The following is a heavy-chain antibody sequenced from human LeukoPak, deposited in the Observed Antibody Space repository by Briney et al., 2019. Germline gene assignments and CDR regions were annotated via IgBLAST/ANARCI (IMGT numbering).Heavy chain of an antibody. V-gene: IGHV1-8*01. J-gene: IGHJ5*02. CDR2: MNPNCGNT. CDR1: GYTFTTYD. CDR3: ARGPNKSDGGNSGSAWFDP. D-gene: IGHD4-23*01. Sequence: ASVKVSCKASGYTFTTYDINWVRQATGQGLEWMGWMNPNCGNTGYAQKFQGRVTMTRNTSISTAYMELSSLRSEDTAVYYCARGPNKSDGGNSGSAWFDPWGQGTLVTVSS.